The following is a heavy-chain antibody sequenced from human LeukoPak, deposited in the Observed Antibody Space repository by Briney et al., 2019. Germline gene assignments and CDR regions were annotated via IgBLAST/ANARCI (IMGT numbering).Heavy chain of an antibody. Sequence: SETLSLTCTVSGGSISSYYWSWIRQPAGKRLEWIGRIYTSGSTNYNPSLKSRVTMSVDTSKNQFSLKLSSVTAADTAVYYCARDLGYSSGWTYWYFDLWGRGTLVTVSS. J-gene: IGHJ2*01. CDR2: IYTSGST. V-gene: IGHV4-4*07. D-gene: IGHD6-19*01. CDR1: GGSISSYY. CDR3: ARDLGYSSGWTYWYFDL.